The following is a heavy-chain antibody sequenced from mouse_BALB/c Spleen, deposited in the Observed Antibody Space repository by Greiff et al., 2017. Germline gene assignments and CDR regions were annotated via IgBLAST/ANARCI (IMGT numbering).Heavy chain of an antibody. D-gene: IGHD1-1*01. CDR2: ISSGGSYT. J-gene: IGHJ2*01. CDR1: GFTFSSYA. CDR3: ARETTVGDFDY. Sequence: EVKVVESGGGLVKPGGSLKLSCAASGFTFSSYAMSWVRQSPEKRLEWVAEISSGGSYTYYPDTVTGRFTISRDNAKNTLYLEMSSLRSEDTAMYYCARETTVGDFDYWGQGTTLTVSS. V-gene: IGHV5-9-4*01.